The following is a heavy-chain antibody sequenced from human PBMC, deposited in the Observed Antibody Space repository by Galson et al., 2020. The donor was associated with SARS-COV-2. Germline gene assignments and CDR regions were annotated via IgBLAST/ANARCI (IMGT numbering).Heavy chain of an antibody. J-gene: IGHJ2*01. Sequence: SETLSLTCTVSGGSISSYCWSWIRQPPGKGLEWIGYIYYSGSTNYNPSLKSRVTISVDTSKNQFSLKLSSVTAADTAVYYCARGGTIFGVVINYWYFDLWGRGTLVTVSS. CDR3: ARGGTIFGVVINYWYFDL. CDR2: IYYSGST. D-gene: IGHD3-3*01. V-gene: IGHV4-59*01. CDR1: GGSISSYC.